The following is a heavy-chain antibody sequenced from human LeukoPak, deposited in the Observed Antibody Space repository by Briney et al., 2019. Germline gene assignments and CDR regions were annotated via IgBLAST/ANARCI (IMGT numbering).Heavy chain of an antibody. Sequence: GASVTVSCKGSGYSFTNYWIGWVRQMPGKGLEWMGFIYPRDSRTTYSPSFQGQVTISADRSISTAYIQWSSLKASDTAMYYCAKGGDGRDFLLYWGQGSLVTVSS. D-gene: IGHD5-24*01. V-gene: IGHV5-51*01. CDR3: AKGGDGRDFLLY. CDR1: GYSFTNYW. J-gene: IGHJ4*02. CDR2: IYPRDSRT.